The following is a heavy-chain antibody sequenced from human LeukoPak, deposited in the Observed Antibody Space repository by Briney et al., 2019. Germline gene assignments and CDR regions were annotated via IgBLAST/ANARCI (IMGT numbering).Heavy chain of an antibody. CDR1: GDTFTGYY. V-gene: IGHV1-2*02. Sequence: ASVNVSCKASGDTFTGYYMHWVRQAPGQGLEWMGWINPNSGGTNYAQKSQGRVTMTRDTSISTAYMELSRLRSDDTAVYSCARGNHDAFDIWGQGTMVTVAS. CDR2: INPNSGGT. J-gene: IGHJ3*02. D-gene: IGHD1-14*01. CDR3: ARGNHDAFDI.